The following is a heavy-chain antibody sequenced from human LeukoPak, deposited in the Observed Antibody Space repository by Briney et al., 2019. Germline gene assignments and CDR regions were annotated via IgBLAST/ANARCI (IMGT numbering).Heavy chain of an antibody. CDR2: ISAYNGNT. Sequence: GASVKVSCKASGYTFTSYGISWVRQAPGQGLEWMGWISAYNGNTNYAQKLQGRVTTTTDTSTSTAYMELRSLRSDDTAVYYCARDGLAYCGGDCYSDYWGQGTLVTVSS. D-gene: IGHD2-21*02. J-gene: IGHJ4*02. CDR1: GYTFTSYG. V-gene: IGHV1-18*01. CDR3: ARDGLAYCGGDCYSDY.